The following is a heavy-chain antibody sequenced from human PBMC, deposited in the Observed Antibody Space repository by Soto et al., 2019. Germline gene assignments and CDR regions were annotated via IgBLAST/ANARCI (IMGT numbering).Heavy chain of an antibody. V-gene: IGHV1-69*13. CDR2: IIPIFGTA. CDR1: GGTFSSYA. J-gene: IGHJ4*02. Sequence: ASVTVSCKASGGTFSSYAISWVRQAPGQGLEWMGGIIPIFGTANYAQKFQGRVTITADESTSTAYMELSRLRSDDTAVYYCARENDNWNDGFSNFDYWGQETLVTVSS. D-gene: IGHD1-20*01. CDR3: ARENDNWNDGFSNFDY.